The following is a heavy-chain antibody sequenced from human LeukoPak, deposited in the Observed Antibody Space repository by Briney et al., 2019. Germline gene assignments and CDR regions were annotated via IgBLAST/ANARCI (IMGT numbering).Heavy chain of an antibody. Sequence: GGSLRLSCAASGFTFSRFAMNWVRQAPGKGLEWVLSISGRGDYTYFANSVKGRFTISRDNSENTLYLQMKSLRADDTAVYYCAKGDIAGGTSWHFDLWGRGTLVSVSS. V-gene: IGHV3-23*01. J-gene: IGHJ2*01. CDR1: GFTFSRFA. D-gene: IGHD1-26*01. CDR3: AKGDIAGGTSWHFDL. CDR2: ISGRGDYT.